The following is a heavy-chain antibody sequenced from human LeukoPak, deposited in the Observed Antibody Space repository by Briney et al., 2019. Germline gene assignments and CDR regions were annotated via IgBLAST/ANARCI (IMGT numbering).Heavy chain of an antibody. CDR3: ARDRSGTFDY. D-gene: IGHD2-15*01. CDR1: GFTFSNYG. CDR2: IWYDGSDK. V-gene: IGHV3-33*01. Sequence: GGSLRLSCAASGFTFSNYGMHWVRQAPGKGLEWVAVIWYDGSDKYYADSVKGRFTISRDNSRSTLYLQMNSLRAEDTAVYYCARDRSGTFDYWGQGTLVTVSS. J-gene: IGHJ4*02.